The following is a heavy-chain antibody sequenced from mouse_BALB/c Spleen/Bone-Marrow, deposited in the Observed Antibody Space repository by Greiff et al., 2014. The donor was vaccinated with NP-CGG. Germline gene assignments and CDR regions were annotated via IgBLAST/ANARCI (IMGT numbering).Heavy chain of an antibody. CDR3: ARYYYGFLDY. Sequence: ESGPGLVAPLQSLALTFTFPGFFITSFGGHWICQPPGKGLEWLGVIWAGGSTNYNSALMSRLSISKDNSKSQVFLKMNSLQTDDTAMYYCARYYYGFLDYWGQGTTLTVSS. D-gene: IGHD1-2*01. CDR2: IWAGGST. J-gene: IGHJ2*01. CDR1: GFFITSFG. V-gene: IGHV2-9*02.